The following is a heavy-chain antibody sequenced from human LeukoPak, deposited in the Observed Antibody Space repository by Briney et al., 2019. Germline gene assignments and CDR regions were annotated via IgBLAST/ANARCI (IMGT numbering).Heavy chain of an antibody. CDR1: GYTFTGYY. CDR2: INPNSGGT. CDR3: ARLWGRAVFDY. D-gene: IGHD3-16*01. V-gene: IGHV1-2*06. J-gene: IGHJ4*02. Sequence: ASVKVSSKASGYTFTGYYMHWVRQAPGQGLEWMGQINPNSGGTNYAQKFQGRVTMTRDTSISTAYMELSRLRSDDTAVYYCARLWGRAVFDYWGQGTLVTVSS.